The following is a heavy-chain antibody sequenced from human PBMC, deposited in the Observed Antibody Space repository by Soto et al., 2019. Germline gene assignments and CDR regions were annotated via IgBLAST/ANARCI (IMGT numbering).Heavy chain of an antibody. CDR3: ARLPLPYSSIAGGPFDY. CDR2: IYYSGST. CDR1: GGSISSGGYY. Sequence: QVQLQESGPGLVTPSQTLSLTCTVSGGSISSGGYYWSWIRQHPGKGLEWLGYIYYSGSTYYNPSLKGRVTMSVDTSKNQFSLKLSFVTAADTAVYYCARLPLPYSSIAGGPFDYWGQGTLVTVAS. J-gene: IGHJ4*02. D-gene: IGHD6-13*01. V-gene: IGHV4-31*03.